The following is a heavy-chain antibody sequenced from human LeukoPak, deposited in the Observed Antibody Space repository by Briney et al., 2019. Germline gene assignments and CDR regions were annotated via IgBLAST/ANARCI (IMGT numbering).Heavy chain of an antibody. D-gene: IGHD3-16*02. V-gene: IGHV3-23*01. CDR1: GFTFSNYA. CDR3: ARDLWDYVWGTYRFYAFDV. CDR2: RNHNT. J-gene: IGHJ3*01. Sequence: PGGSLRLSGAASGFTFSNYAMSWVRQAPGKGLEWVSTRNHNTFYADSVRGRFTISREDSKNTLYLQMDTLTAKDTAVYYCARDLWDYVWGTYRFYAFDVWGQGTMVTVSS.